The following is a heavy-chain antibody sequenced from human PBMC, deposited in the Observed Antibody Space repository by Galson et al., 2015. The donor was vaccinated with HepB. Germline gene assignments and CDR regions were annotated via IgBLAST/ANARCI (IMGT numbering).Heavy chain of an antibody. V-gene: IGHV3-30*02. CDR2: IRYDGSNK. CDR1: GFTFSSYG. Sequence: SLRLSCAASGFTFSSYGMHWVRQAPGKGLEWVAFIRYDGSNKYYADSVKGRFTISRDNSKNTLYLQMNSLRAEDTAVYYCAKDQVSSGYYYYGMDVWGQGTTVTVSS. J-gene: IGHJ6*02. CDR3: AKDQVSSGYYYYGMDV. D-gene: IGHD1-26*01.